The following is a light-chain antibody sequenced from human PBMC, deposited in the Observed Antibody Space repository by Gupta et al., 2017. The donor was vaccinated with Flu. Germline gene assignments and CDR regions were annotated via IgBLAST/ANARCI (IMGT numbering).Light chain of an antibody. J-gene: IGKJ2*03. CDR3: QQTYRMQYS. Sequence: ASVGDKITITCRASQYIRKDLNWYQQKPGQAPNLLIYAASNLQSGVPSRFSGSGSGTDFTLTINSVQPEDSATYYYQQTYRMQYSFGQGTKLE. CDR1: QYIRKD. CDR2: AAS. V-gene: IGKV1-39*01.